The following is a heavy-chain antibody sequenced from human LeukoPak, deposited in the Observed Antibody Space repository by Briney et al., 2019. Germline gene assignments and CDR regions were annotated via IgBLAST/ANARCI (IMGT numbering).Heavy chain of an antibody. CDR1: GFTFRSHA. CDR2: IYENGGTT. CDR3: AKDFRIGYSAHFDY. Sequence: GSLRLSCVGSGFTFRSHAMSWVRQAPEKGLEFVSGIYENGGTTYYADSVKGRFSISRDNSKNTLYLQMDSLRGEDTAVYYCAKDFRIGYSAHFDYWGQGALVTVSS. V-gene: IGHV3-23*01. J-gene: IGHJ4*02. D-gene: IGHD2-21*01.